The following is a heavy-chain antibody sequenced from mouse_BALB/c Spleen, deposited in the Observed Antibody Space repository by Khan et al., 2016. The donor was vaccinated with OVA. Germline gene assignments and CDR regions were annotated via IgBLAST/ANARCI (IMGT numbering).Heavy chain of an antibody. CDR2: ISNRGTTT. V-gene: IGHV5-12*02. CDR1: GFTFTDYY. J-gene: IGHJ3*01. CDR3: AREGDGGGLAY. D-gene: IGHD1-1*02. Sequence: EVELVESGGGFMQPGGSLKLSCATSGFTFTDYYMYWVRQTPEKRLEWVAYISNRGTTTYYPDTVRGRFTISRDNDKHTLYLQMSRRGSDDTAIYFCAREGDGGGLAYWGQGTLVTVSA.